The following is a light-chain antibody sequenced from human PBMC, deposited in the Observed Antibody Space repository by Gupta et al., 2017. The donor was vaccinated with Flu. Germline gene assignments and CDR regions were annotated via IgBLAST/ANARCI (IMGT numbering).Light chain of an antibody. Sequence: PSPLSASLVARVTSTCLVSHNIDAWLAWYQQRPGKAPSLLIYKVSTLLTGVPSSFSGSGSGTEFTLTISSLQPEDLATYYCQQDNNFPRTFGQGTKV. CDR3: QQDNNFPRT. J-gene: IGKJ1*01. CDR1: HNIDAW. CDR2: KVS. V-gene: IGKV1-5*03.